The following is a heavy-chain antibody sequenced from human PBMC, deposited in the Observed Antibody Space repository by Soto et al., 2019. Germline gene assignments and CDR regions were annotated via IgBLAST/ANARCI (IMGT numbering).Heavy chain of an antibody. CDR1: GGSITTSY. J-gene: IGHJ4*02. CDR3: ARGVLGGAFDF. CDR2: IYHTGST. D-gene: IGHD3-16*01. V-gene: IGHV4-59*01. Sequence: QVQLQESGPGLVKPSETLSLTCTVSGGSITTSYWSWIRQPPGKGLEWIGYIYHTGSTNYNSSLKSRVTISVDTSNNQFSLRLSAVTAADTAMYYCARGVLGGAFDFWGQGTRVTVSS.